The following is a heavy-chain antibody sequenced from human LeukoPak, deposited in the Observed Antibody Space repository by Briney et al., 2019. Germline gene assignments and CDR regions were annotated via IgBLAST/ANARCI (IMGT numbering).Heavy chain of an antibody. V-gene: IGHV4-39*06. J-gene: IGHJ4*02. Sequence: PSETLSLTCTVSGGSISSSSYYWGWIRQPPGKGLEWIGSIYYSGSTYYNPSLKSRVTISVDTSRNQFTLKLSSVTAADTAVYYCARELNSSGWDFDYWGQGTLVTVSS. CDR2: IYYSGST. CDR3: ARELNSSGWDFDY. D-gene: IGHD6-19*01. CDR1: GGSISSSSYY.